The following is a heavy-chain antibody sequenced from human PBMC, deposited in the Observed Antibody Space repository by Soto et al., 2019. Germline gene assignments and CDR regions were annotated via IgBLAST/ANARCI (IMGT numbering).Heavy chain of an antibody. V-gene: IGHV5-51*01. CDR2: IHPGDSDT. D-gene: IGHD6-13*01. CDR3: ARHNRYSSTCLEGWFDP. J-gene: IGHJ5*02. Sequence: GESLKISCQGSGYSFTNYWVGWVRQIPGRGLEWMGIIHPGDSDTRYSPFFQGQVTISADKSISTAYLQWSSLKASDTAMYYCARHNRYSSTCLEGWFDPWGQGTLVTVSS. CDR1: GYSFTNYW.